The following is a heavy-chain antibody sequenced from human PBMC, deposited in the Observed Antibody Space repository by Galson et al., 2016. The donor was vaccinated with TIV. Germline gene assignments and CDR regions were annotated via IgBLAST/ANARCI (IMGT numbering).Heavy chain of an antibody. V-gene: IGHV1-24*01. D-gene: IGHD3-22*01. CDR1: GYSLTEVV. CDR2: FDPEVGRT. J-gene: IGHJ4*02. CDR3: ATVAWFPGLSLDN. Sequence: SVKVSCKVSGYSLTEVVMHWVRQAPGKGLEWMGGFDPEVGRTIYAQKLQGRVTMTADTSTDTAYMEIGSLSFEDTAVYYCATVAWFPGLSLDNWGQGTLVTVSS.